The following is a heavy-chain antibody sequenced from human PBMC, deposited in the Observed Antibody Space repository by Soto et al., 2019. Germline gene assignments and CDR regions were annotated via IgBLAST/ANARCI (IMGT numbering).Heavy chain of an antibody. V-gene: IGHV3-53*01. CDR1: GFTVSRNY. D-gene: IGHD2-21*02. J-gene: IGHJ4*02. Sequence: PGGSLRLSCAASGFTVSRNYMTWVRRAPGKGLEWVSIIYGGSNTYYADSVKGRFTISRDNSKNTLYLQMNSLRAEDTAVYYYAGSEKGGTDCCPFECWGQGALVNVSS. CDR3: AGSEKGGTDCCPFEC. CDR2: IYGGSNT.